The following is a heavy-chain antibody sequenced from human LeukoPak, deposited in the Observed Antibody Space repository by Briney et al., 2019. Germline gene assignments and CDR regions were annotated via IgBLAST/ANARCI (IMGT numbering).Heavy chain of an antibody. CDR3: ARQGRDGFNYYFDY. CDR1: GGSISSSSYY. V-gene: IGHV4-39*01. D-gene: IGHD5-24*01. Sequence: PSETLSLTCTVSGGSISSSSYYWGWIRQPPGKGLEWIGSIYYSGSTYYNPSLKSRVTISVDTSKNQFSLKLSSVTAADTAVYYCARQGRDGFNYYFDYWGQGTLVTVSS. CDR2: IYYSGST. J-gene: IGHJ4*02.